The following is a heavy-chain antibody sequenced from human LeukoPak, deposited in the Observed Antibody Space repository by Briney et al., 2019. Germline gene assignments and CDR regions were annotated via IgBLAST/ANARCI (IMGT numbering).Heavy chain of an antibody. D-gene: IGHD6-13*01. V-gene: IGHV3-23*01. CDR1: GFTFSSYA. CDR2: ISGSGGST. Sequence: PGGSLRLSCAASGFTFSSYAMSWVRQAPGKGLEWVSAISGSGGSTYYADSVKGRFTISRDSSKNTLFLQMNSLRAEDTAVYYCAKDRIAATDYWGQGTLVTVSS. J-gene: IGHJ4*02. CDR3: AKDRIAATDY.